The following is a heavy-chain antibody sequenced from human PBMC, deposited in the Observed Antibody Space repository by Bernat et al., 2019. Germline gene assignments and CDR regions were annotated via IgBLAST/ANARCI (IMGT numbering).Heavy chain of an antibody. D-gene: IGHD2-15*01. V-gene: IGHV4-59*01. CDR3: ARDHRDLYCSGGSCYSSGYYFDY. J-gene: IGHJ4*02. CDR2: IYYSGST. Sequence: QVQLQESGPGLVKPSETLSLTCTVSGGSISSYYWSWIRQPPGKGLEWIGYIYYSGSTNYNPSLKSRVTISVDTSKNQFSLKLSSVTAADTAMYYCARDHRDLYCSGGSCYSSGYYFDYWGQGTLVTVSS. CDR1: GGSISSYY.